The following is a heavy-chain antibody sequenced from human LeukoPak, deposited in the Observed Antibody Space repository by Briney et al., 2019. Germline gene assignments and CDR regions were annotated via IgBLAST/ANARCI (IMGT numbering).Heavy chain of an antibody. D-gene: IGHD6-13*01. J-gene: IGHJ5*02. CDR2: ISAYNGNT. Sequence: ASVKVSCKASGYTFTSYGISWVRQAPGQGLEWMGWISAYNGNTNYAQKLQGRVTMTTDTSTSTAYMELSSLRSEDTAVYYCARDLYSSSWSPWGGWFDPWGQGTLVTVSS. CDR3: ARDLYSSSWSPWGGWFDP. V-gene: IGHV1-18*01. CDR1: GYTFTSYG.